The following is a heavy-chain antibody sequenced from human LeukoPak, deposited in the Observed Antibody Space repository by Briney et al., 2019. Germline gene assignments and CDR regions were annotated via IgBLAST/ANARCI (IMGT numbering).Heavy chain of an antibody. CDR2: MNPNSGNT. V-gene: IGHV1-8*01. CDR1: GYTFTSYD. Sequence: ASVKVSCKASGYTFTSYDINWVRQATGQGLEWMGWMNPNSGNTGYAQKFQGRVTMTRNTSISTAYMELSSLRSEDTAVYYCARDPSAYYYDTSAFPSLDYWGQGTLVTVSS. D-gene: IGHD3-22*01. J-gene: IGHJ4*02. CDR3: ARDPSAYYYDTSAFPSLDY.